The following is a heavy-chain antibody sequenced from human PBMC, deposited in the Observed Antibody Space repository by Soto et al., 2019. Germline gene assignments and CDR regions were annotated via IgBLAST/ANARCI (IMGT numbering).Heavy chain of an antibody. CDR3: AIDPSGGANWFDP. CDR1: GGSISSYY. Sequence: QVQLQESGPGLVKPSETLSLTCTVSGGSISSYYWSWIRQPAGKGLEWIGRIYTSGSTNYNPSLKSRVIISVDTSKNQFSLKLSSVTAADTAVYDCAIDPSGGANWFDPWGQGTLVTVSS. CDR2: IYTSGST. D-gene: IGHD3-10*01. J-gene: IGHJ5*02. V-gene: IGHV4-4*07.